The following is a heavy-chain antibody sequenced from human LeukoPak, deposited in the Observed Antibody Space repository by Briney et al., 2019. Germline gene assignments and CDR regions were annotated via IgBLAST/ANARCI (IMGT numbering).Heavy chain of an antibody. D-gene: IGHD6-19*01. CDR1: GFTFSSYG. Sequence: GGSLRLSCAASGFTFSSYGMHWVRQAPGKGLEWVAVISYDGSNKYYADSVKGRFTISRDNSKNTLYLQMNSLRAEDTAVYYCARVSSGWYGGSFDYWGQGTLVTVSS. J-gene: IGHJ4*02. CDR3: ARVSSGWYGGSFDY. CDR2: ISYDGSNK. V-gene: IGHV3-30*19.